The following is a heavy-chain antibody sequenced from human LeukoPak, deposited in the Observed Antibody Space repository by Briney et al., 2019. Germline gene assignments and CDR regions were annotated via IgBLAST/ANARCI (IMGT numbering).Heavy chain of an antibody. V-gene: IGHV3-48*01. Sequence: HPGGSLRLSCAASGFTFSSYSMNWVRQAPGKGLEWVSYISSSSSTIYYADSVKGRFTISRDNSKNTLYLQMNSLRAEDTAVYYCAKGQNPNWNYGRNLFDYWGQGTLVTVSS. CDR2: ISSSSSTI. CDR3: AKGQNPNWNYGRNLFDY. CDR1: GFTFSSYS. J-gene: IGHJ4*02. D-gene: IGHD1-7*01.